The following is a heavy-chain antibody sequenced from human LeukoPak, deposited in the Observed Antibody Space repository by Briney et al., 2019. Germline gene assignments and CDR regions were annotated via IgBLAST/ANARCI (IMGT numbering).Heavy chain of an antibody. CDR3: ARQGVYYHWFDP. J-gene: IGHJ5*02. V-gene: IGHV5-51*01. CDR1: GYSFTSYR. CDR2: IYPGDSDT. Sequence: GESLKISCKASGYSFTSYRIGWVRQMPGKGLEYMRIIYPGDSDTRYSPSFQGQVTISADKSISTAYLQWSSLKASDTAIYYCARQGVYYHWFDPWGQGTQVTVSS. D-gene: IGHD2-8*01.